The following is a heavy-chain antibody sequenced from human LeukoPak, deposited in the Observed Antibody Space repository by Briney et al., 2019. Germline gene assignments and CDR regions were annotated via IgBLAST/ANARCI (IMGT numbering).Heavy chain of an antibody. CDR3: ARDVVRPVLTTYHLDWFDP. Sequence: GASVKVSCKASGYTFTSYGISWVRQAPGQGLEWMGWISAYNGNTNYAQKLQGRVTMTTDTSTSTAYMELRSLRSDDTAVYYCARDVVRPVLTTYHLDWFDPWGQGTLVTVSS. V-gene: IGHV1-18*01. CDR1: GYTFTSYG. J-gene: IGHJ5*02. CDR2: ISAYNGNT. D-gene: IGHD1-1*01.